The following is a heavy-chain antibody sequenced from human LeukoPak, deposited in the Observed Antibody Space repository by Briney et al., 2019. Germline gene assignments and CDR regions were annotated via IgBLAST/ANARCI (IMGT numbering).Heavy chain of an antibody. CDR2: ISGSGGST. D-gene: IGHD3-22*01. CDR1: GFTFSSYA. Sequence: PGGCLRLSCAASGFTFSSYAMSWVRQAPGKGLEWVSAISGSGGSTYYADSVKGRFTISRDNSKNTLYLQINSLRAEDTAVYYCAKRGDYYDSSGYPYYFDYWGQGTLVTVSS. CDR3: AKRGDYYDSSGYPYYFDY. V-gene: IGHV3-23*01. J-gene: IGHJ4*02.